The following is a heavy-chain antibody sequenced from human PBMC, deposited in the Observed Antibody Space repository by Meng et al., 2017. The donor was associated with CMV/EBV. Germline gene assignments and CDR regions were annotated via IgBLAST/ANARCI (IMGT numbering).Heavy chain of an antibody. CDR1: GFTFSDYY. D-gene: IGHD2-2*01. J-gene: IGHJ5*02. CDR3: ARDGCSSTSCYGWFDP. Sequence: GESLKISCAASGFTFSDYYMSWVRQAPGKGPEWVSVIYSGGSTYYADSVKGRFTISRDNSKNTLYLQMNSLRAEDTAVYYCARDGCSSTSCYGWFDPWGQGTLVTVSS. V-gene: IGHV3-53*01. CDR2: IYSGGST.